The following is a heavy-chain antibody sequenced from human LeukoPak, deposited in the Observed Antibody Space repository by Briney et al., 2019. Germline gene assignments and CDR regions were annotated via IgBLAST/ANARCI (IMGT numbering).Heavy chain of an antibody. CDR1: GFTFSSYS. CDR3: ASYYYGSGSYYLYFQH. D-gene: IGHD3-10*01. Sequence: GGSLRLSCAASGFTFSSYSMNWVRQAPGKGLEWVSYISSSSSTIYYADSVKGRFTISRDNAKNSLHLQMNSLRAEDTAVYYCASYYYGSGSYYLYFQHWGQGTLVTVSS. CDR2: ISSSSSTI. J-gene: IGHJ1*01. V-gene: IGHV3-48*04.